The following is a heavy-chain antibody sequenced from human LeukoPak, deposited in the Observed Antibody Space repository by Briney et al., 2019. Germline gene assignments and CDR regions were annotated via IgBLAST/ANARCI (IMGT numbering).Heavy chain of an antibody. V-gene: IGHV3-74*01. D-gene: IGHD4-23*01. Sequence: GGSLRLSCAASAFTFSSHWMHWVRQAPGKGLEWVSRVSPDGTNTNYADSVRGRFTISRDNAKNTLYLQMNSLRAEDTAVYHGARDYVGGRRALDIWGQGTGVTVSS. CDR1: AFTFSSHW. CDR2: VSPDGTNT. CDR3: ARDYVGGRRALDI. J-gene: IGHJ3*02.